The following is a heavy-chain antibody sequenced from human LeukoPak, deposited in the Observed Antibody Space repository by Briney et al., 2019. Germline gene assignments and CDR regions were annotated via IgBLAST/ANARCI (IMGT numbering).Heavy chain of an antibody. CDR1: GGSISSSSHY. V-gene: IGHV4-61*01. CDR2: IYYSGST. J-gene: IGHJ4*02. CDR3: ASPYRGRFDY. Sequence: PSETLSLTCTVSGGSISSSSHYWSWLRQPPGKGLEWIGYIYYSGSTNYNPSLKSRVTISIDTSKKQFSLKLASVTAADTAVYYCASPYRGRFDYWGQGTLVTVSS. D-gene: IGHD3-10*01.